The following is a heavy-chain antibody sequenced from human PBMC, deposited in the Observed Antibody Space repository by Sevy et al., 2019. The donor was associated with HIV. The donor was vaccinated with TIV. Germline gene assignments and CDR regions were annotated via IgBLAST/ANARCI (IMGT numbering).Heavy chain of an antibody. V-gene: IGHV1-18*01. CDR2: ISPHNGDT. J-gene: IGHJ4*02. D-gene: IGHD2-15*01. CDR1: GYTFTSYR. CDR3: ARAYCRDGGCYSLAF. Sequence: ASVKVSCKVSGYTFTSYRITWVRQAPGQGLEWMGWISPHNGDTDYAQMFRGRVTMITDTSTTTAYMELRSLRSDDTAVYYCARAYCRDGGCYSLAFWGQGTLVTVSS.